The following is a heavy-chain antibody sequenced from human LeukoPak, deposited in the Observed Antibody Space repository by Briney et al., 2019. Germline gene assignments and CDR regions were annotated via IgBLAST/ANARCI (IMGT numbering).Heavy chain of an antibody. CDR1: GGTFSSYA. Sequence: ASVKVSCKASGGTFSSYAISWVRQAPGQGLEWMGGIIPIFGTANYAQKFQGRVTITADESTSTAYMELSSLRSVDTAVYYCARGGYDFWSGSLYYYYYMDVWGKGTTVTVSS. CDR3: ARGGYDFWSGSLYYYYYMDV. V-gene: IGHV1-69*01. D-gene: IGHD3-3*01. CDR2: IIPIFGTA. J-gene: IGHJ6*03.